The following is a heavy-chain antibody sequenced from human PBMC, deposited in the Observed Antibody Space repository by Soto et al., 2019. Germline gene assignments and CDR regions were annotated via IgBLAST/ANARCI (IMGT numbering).Heavy chain of an antibody. CDR2: IIPIFGTA. D-gene: IGHD3-3*01. J-gene: IGHJ6*02. CDR1: GGTFSSYA. V-gene: IGHV1-69*13. Sequence: SVKVSCKASGGTFSSYAISWVRQAPGQGLEWVGGIIPIFGTANYAQKFQGRVTITADESTSTAYMELSSLRSEDTAVYYCARSRPDFWSGYYLTEGYYYGMDVWGQGTTVTVYS. CDR3: ARSRPDFWSGYYLTEGYYYGMDV.